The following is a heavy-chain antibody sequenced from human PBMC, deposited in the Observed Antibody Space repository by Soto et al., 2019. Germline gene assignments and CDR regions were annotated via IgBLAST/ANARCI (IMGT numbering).Heavy chain of an antibody. D-gene: IGHD6-13*01. CDR1: GYTFTSYG. CDR3: ASPGPYSSSWAPDY. Sequence: SVKVSCKASGYTFTSYGISWVRQAPGQGLEWMGWISAYNGNTNYAQKLQGRVTMTTDTSTSTAYMELRSLRSDDTAVYYCASPGPYSSSWAPDYWAQGTLVTVSS. CDR2: ISAYNGNT. J-gene: IGHJ4*02. V-gene: IGHV1-18*01.